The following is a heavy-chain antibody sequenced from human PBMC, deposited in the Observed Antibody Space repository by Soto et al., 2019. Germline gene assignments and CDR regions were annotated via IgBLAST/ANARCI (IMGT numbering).Heavy chain of an antibody. V-gene: IGHV4-4*07. D-gene: IGHD2-2*01. J-gene: IGHJ4*02. Sequence: PSETLSLTCTVSGGSISTYYWSWIRQPAGKGLEWIGRIYASGSTNYNPSLKSRVTMSVATSKNQFSLKLSSVTAADTAVYYCARGGMVIIPTAKAFDYWGQGTLVTVYS. CDR2: IYASGST. CDR3: ARGGMVIIPTAKAFDY. CDR1: GGSISTYY.